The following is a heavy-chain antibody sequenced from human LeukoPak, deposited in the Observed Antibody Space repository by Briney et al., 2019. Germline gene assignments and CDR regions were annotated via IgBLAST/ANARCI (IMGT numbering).Heavy chain of an antibody. CDR3: ARDAYYDSSGYYYEYYYYGMDV. CDR1: GFTVSSNY. D-gene: IGHD3-22*01. V-gene: IGHV3-53*01. CDR2: IYIGVTT. J-gene: IGHJ6*02. Sequence: GGSLRLSCAASGFTVSSNYMSWVRQAPGKGPEWVSVIYIGVTTYYADSVKGRFTISRDNSKNTLYLQMNSLRAEDTAVYYCARDAYYDSSGYYYEYYYYGMDVWGQGTTVTVSS.